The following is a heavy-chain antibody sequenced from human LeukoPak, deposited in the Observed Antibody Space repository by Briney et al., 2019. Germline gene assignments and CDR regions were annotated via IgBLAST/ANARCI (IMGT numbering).Heavy chain of an antibody. CDR3: ARTRYYYNSRSYGAPYYFDC. Sequence: SETLSLTCTVSGGSISSYYWSWIRQPAGKGLEWIGRIDTSGNTNYKPSLKSRVTMSVDTSKKQFSLKLSSVTAADTAVYYCARTRYYYNSRSYGAPYYFDCWGQGTLVTVSS. V-gene: IGHV4-4*07. CDR2: IDTSGNT. CDR1: GGSISSYY. D-gene: IGHD3-10*01. J-gene: IGHJ4*02.